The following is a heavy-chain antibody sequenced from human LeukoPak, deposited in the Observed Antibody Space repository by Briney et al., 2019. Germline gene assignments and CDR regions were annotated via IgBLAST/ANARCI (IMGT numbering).Heavy chain of an antibody. CDR1: GLTFSSYW. J-gene: IGHJ4*02. Sequence: GGSLRLSCAASGLTFSSYWMHWVRQAPGKGPVWVARTNRDGSSTAYADCVKGRFTITKDNAKNTLYLLMNTLRAEVTAVYYCARDSVEWYIFDYWGQGTLVTVSS. CDR3: ARDSVEWYIFDY. V-gene: IGHV3-74*01. D-gene: IGHD3-3*01. CDR2: TNRDGSST.